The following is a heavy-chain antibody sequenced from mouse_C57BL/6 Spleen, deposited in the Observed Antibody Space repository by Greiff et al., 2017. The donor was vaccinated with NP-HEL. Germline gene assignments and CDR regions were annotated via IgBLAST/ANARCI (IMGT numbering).Heavy chain of an antibody. CDR3: ARYGTGYSYWYFDV. Sequence: QVQLQQSGAELVKPGASVKISCKASGYAFSSYWMNWVKQRPGKGLEWIGQIYPGDGDTNYNGKFKGKATLTADKSSSTAYMQLSSLTSEDSAVYFCARYGTGYSYWYFDVWGTGTTVTVSS. CDR2: IYPGDGDT. J-gene: IGHJ1*03. CDR1: GYAFSSYW. V-gene: IGHV1-80*01. D-gene: IGHD2-3*01.